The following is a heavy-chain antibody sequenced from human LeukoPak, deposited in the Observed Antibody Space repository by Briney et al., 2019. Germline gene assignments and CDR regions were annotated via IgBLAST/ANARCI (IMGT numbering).Heavy chain of an antibody. J-gene: IGHJ4*02. CDR3: ARDLSIPSSTSYSDY. V-gene: IGHV3-21*01. CDR1: GFTFSSYS. D-gene: IGHD2-2*01. Sequence: GGSLRLSCAASGFTFSSYSMNWVRQAPGKGLEWVSSISSSSSYIYYADSVKGRFTISRDNAKNSLYLQMNSLRAEDTAVYYCARDLSIPSSTSYSDYWGQGTLVTVSS. CDR2: ISSSSSYI.